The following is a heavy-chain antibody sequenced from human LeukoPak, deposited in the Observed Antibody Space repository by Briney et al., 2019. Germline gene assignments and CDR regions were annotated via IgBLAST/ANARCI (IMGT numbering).Heavy chain of an antibody. CDR2: INTNTGNP. CDR3: ASLPAAAIPGGYYYYYMDV. CDR1: GYTFTSYA. J-gene: IGHJ6*03. Sequence: ASVKVSCKASGYTFTSYAMNWVRQAPGQGLEWMGWINTNTGNPTYAQGFTGRFVFSLDTSVSTAYLQISSLKAEDTAVYYRASLPAAAIPGGYYYYYMDVWGKGTTVTVSS. V-gene: IGHV7-4-1*02. D-gene: IGHD2-2*01.